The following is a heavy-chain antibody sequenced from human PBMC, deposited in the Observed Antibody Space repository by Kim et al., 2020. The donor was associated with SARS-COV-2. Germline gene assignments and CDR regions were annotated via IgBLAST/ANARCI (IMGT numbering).Heavy chain of an antibody. D-gene: IGHD5-18*01. CDR3: ARIGWIQLWSFDY. Sequence: GGSLRLSCAASGFTFSSYAMHWVRQAPGKGLEWVAVISYDGSNKYYADSVKGRFTISRDNSKNTLYLQMNSLRAEDTAVYYCARIGWIQLWSFDYWGQGT. CDR2: ISYDGSNK. CDR1: GFTFSSYA. V-gene: IGHV3-30*04. J-gene: IGHJ4*02.